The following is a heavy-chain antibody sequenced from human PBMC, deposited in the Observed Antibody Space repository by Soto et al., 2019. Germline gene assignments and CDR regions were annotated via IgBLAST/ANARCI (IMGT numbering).Heavy chain of an antibody. J-gene: IGHJ4*02. CDR1: GFSVGSNY. Sequence: ESGGGLIQPGGSLRLSCAASGFSVGSNYMTWVRQAPGKGLEWVSVMYSGGTATSYADSVKGRFTVSRDNSKNTVSLQLHSLRADDTAVYYCARGVPVGAIGRFYFDSWGQGTLVTVAS. CDR3: ARGVPVGAIGRFYFDS. CDR2: MYSGGTAT. V-gene: IGHV3-53*01. D-gene: IGHD1-26*01.